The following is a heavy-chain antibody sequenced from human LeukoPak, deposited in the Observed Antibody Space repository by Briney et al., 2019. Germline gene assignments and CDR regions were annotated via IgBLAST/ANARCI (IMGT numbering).Heavy chain of an antibody. Sequence: PGRSLRLSCAASGFTFSSYGMHWVRQAPGKGLEWVAVIWYDGSNKYYADSVKGRFTISRDNAKNSLYLQMNSLRAEDTAVYYCAREAGSSSLRLYYYYYGMDVWGQGTTVTVSS. D-gene: IGHD6-13*01. CDR2: IWYDGSNK. CDR1: GFTFSSYG. V-gene: IGHV3-33*01. CDR3: AREAGSSSLRLYYYYYGMDV. J-gene: IGHJ6*02.